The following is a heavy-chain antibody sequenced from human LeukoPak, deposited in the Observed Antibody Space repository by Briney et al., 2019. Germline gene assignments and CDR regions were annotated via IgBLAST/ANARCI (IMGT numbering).Heavy chain of an antibody. Sequence: ASVKVSCKASGYTFTNYGFSWVRQAPGQGLEWMGWINAYNGNTNYAQKLQGRVTMTTDTSTNTAYMELRSLRSDDTAVYYCARRYCSGGSCYSDGYYGMDVWGPGTTVTVSS. CDR3: ARRYCSGGSCYSDGYYGMDV. V-gene: IGHV1-18*01. CDR2: INAYNGNT. J-gene: IGHJ6*02. D-gene: IGHD2-15*01. CDR1: GYTFTNYG.